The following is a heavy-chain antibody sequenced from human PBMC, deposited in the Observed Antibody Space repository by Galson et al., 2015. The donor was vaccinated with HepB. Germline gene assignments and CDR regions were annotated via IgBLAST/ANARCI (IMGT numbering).Heavy chain of an antibody. Sequence: SLRLSCAASGFTFSSYAMSWVRQAPGKGLEWVSAISGSGGSTYYADSVKGRFTISRDNSKNTLYLQMNSLRAEDTAVYYCAKDPSPPRRITMVRGVGIDYWGQGTLVTVSS. J-gene: IGHJ4*02. CDR3: AKDPSPPRRITMVRGVGIDY. CDR1: GFTFSSYA. CDR2: ISGSGGST. D-gene: IGHD3-10*01. V-gene: IGHV3-23*01.